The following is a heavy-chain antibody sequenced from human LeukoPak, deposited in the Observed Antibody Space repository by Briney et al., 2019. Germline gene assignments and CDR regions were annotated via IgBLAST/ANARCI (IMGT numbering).Heavy chain of an antibody. Sequence: GGSLRLSCAASGFTVSSSYMSWVRQAPGKGLEWVSVIYSGGSTYYADSVKGRFTISRDNSKNTLYLQMNSLRAEDTAVYYCARDSRGYSYADAFDIWGQGTMVTVSS. CDR3: ARDSRGYSYADAFDI. V-gene: IGHV3-66*01. J-gene: IGHJ3*02. CDR1: GFTVSSSY. CDR2: IYSGGST. D-gene: IGHD5-18*01.